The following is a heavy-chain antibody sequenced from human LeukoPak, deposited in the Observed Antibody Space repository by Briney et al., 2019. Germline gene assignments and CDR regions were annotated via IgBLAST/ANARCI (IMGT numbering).Heavy chain of an antibody. J-gene: IGHJ5*02. CDR1: GGTFSSYA. D-gene: IGHD1-26*01. V-gene: IGHV1-69*06. CDR3: ARDNSVGDVAWWFDP. CDR2: IIPIFGTA. Sequence: ASVKVSCKASGGTFSSYAISWVRQAPGQGLEWMGGIIPIFGTANYAQKFQGRVTITADKSTSTAYMELSSLRSEDTAVYYCARDNSVGDVAWWFDPWGQGTLVTVSS.